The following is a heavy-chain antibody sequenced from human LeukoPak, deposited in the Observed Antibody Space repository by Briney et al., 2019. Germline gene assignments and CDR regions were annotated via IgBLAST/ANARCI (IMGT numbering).Heavy chain of an antibody. Sequence: SETLSLTCAVYGGSFSGYYWSWIRQPPGKGLEWIGEINHSGSTNYNPSLKSRVTISVDTSKNQFSLKLSSVAAADTAVYYCARGPERITIFGVVIRDRYFDYWGQGTLVTVSS. V-gene: IGHV4-34*01. CDR2: INHSGST. CDR3: ARGPERITIFGVVIRDRYFDY. D-gene: IGHD3-3*01. CDR1: GGSFSGYY. J-gene: IGHJ4*02.